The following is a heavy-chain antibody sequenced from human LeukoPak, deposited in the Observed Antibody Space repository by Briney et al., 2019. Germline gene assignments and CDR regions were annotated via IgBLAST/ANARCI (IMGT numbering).Heavy chain of an antibody. CDR3: ARGGSYYSFDY. V-gene: IGHV3-48*03. CDR1: GFTFSSYE. CDR2: ISSSGSTI. J-gene: IGHJ4*02. D-gene: IGHD1-26*01. Sequence: GGSLRLSCAASGFTFSSYEMNWVRQAPGKGLEWVSYISSSGSTIYYADSVKGRFTISRDNAKNSLYLQMNSLRAEDTAVYYCARGGSYYSFDYWGQGTLVTVSS.